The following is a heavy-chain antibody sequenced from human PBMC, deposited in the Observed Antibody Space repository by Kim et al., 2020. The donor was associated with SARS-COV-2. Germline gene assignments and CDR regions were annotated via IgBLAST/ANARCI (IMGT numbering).Heavy chain of an antibody. J-gene: IGHJ5*02. V-gene: IGHV4-28*01. Sequence: SETLSLTCAVSGSSINTDHYWGWIRQPPGKGLEWIGYMHYNGDTDYNQSLKSRVTVSIDTSKNQFSLKLRSVTAVDAAVYFCARYDGNWGWFDPWGQGILVTVSS. CDR3: ARYDGNWGWFDP. CDR2: MHYNGDT. D-gene: IGHD3-16*01. CDR1: GSSINTDHY.